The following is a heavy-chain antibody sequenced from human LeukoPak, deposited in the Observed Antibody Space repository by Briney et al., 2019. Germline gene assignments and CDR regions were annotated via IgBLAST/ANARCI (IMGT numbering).Heavy chain of an antibody. CDR2: IYYSGST. Sequence: SQTLSLTCTVSGGSISSGGYYWSWIRQHPGKGLEWIGYIYYSGSTYYNPSLKSRVTISVGTSKNQFSLKLSSVTAADTAVYYCARPRRSVSSSQTSWFDPWGQGTLVTVSS. CDR3: ARPRRSVSSSQTSWFDP. J-gene: IGHJ5*02. D-gene: IGHD6-6*01. V-gene: IGHV4-31*03. CDR1: GGSISSGGYY.